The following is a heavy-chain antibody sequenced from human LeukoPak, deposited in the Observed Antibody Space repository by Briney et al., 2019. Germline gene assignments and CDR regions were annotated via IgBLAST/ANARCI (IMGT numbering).Heavy chain of an antibody. D-gene: IGHD3-10*01. CDR2: INPDGSGQ. CDR1: GGSFSGYY. CDR3: ARGHYGRDY. Sequence: ETLSLTCAVYGGSFSGYYWSWVRQAPGKGLEWVADINPDGSGQYLVDSVKGRFTISRDNAKNLQFLQMNYLRVEDTAVYYCARGHYGRDYWGQGILVTVSS. J-gene: IGHJ4*02. V-gene: IGHV3-7*01.